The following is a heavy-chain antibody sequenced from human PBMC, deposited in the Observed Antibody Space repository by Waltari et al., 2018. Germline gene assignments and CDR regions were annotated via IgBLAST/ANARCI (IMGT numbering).Heavy chain of an antibody. Sequence: EVQLVESGGGLVQPGRSLRLSCTASGFTFGDYAMSWVRQAPGKGLEWVGFIRSKAYGGTTEYAASVKGRFTISRDDSKSIAYLQMNSLKTEDTAVYYCTRDGVVVVPAPFHMDVWGKGTTVTVSS. CDR1: GFTFGDYA. D-gene: IGHD2-2*01. CDR2: IRSKAYGGTT. J-gene: IGHJ6*03. CDR3: TRDGVVVVPAPFHMDV. V-gene: IGHV3-49*04.